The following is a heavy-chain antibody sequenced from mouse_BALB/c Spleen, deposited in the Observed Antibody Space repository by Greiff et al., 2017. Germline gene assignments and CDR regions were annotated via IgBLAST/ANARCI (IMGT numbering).Heavy chain of an antibody. CDR1: GYAFSSYW. V-gene: IGHV1-80*01. J-gene: IGHJ4*01. Sequence: EQLQQSGAELVRPGSSVKISCKASGYAFSSYWMNWVKQRPGQGLEWIGQIYPGDGDTNYNGKFKGKATLTADKSSSTAYMQLSSLTSEDSAVYFCARDGYGSSLYAMDYWGQGTSVTVSS. CDR3: ARDGYGSSLYAMDY. D-gene: IGHD1-1*01. CDR2: IYPGDGDT.